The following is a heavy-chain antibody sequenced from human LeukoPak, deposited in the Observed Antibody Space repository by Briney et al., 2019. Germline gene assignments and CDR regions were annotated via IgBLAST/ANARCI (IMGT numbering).Heavy chain of an antibody. D-gene: IGHD2-15*01. Sequence: SETLSLTCAVYGGSFSGYYWSWIRQPPGKGFEWIGEINHSGSTNYNPSLKSRVTISVDTSKNQFSLKLSSVTAADTAVYYCARGRYCSGGSCARRGNWIDPWGQGTLVTVSS. CDR3: ARGRYCSGGSCARRGNWIDP. J-gene: IGHJ5*02. CDR2: INHSGST. CDR1: GGSFSGYY. V-gene: IGHV4-34*01.